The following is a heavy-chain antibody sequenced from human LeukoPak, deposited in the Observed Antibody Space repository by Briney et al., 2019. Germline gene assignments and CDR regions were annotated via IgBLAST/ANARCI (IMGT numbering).Heavy chain of an antibody. CDR1: GFTFSSYG. J-gene: IGHJ4*02. CDR2: IWYDGSNK. V-gene: IGHV3-33*01. Sequence: GGSLRLSCAASGFTFSSYGVHWVRQAPGKGLEWVAVIWYDGSNKYYADSVKGRFTISRDNSKNTLYLQMNSLRAEDTAVYYCARESIAARPYYFDYWGQVTLVTVSS. D-gene: IGHD6-6*01. CDR3: ARESIAARPYYFDY.